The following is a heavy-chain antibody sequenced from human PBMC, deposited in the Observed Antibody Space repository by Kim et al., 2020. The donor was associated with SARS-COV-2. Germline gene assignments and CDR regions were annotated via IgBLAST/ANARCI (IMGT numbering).Heavy chain of an antibody. J-gene: IGHJ6*02. V-gene: IGHV3-21*01. CDR3: ARDVRLWFGELFSYGMDV. D-gene: IGHD3-10*01. CDR2: ISSSSSYI. CDR1: GFTFSSYS. Sequence: GGSLRLSCAASGFTFSSYSMNWVRQAPGKGLEWVSSISSSSSYIYYADSVKGRFTISRDNAKNSLYLQMNSLRAEDTAVYYCARDVRLWFGELFSYGMDVWGQGTTVTVSS.